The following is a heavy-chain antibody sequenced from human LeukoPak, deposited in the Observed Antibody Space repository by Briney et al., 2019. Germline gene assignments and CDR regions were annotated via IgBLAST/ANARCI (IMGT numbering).Heavy chain of an antibody. CDR2: ISSSSSTI. D-gene: IGHD4-17*01. CDR1: GFTFSSYS. Sequence: GGSLRLSCAASGFTFSSYSMNWVRQAPGKGLEWVSYISSSSSTIYYADSVKGRFTISRDNSKNTLYLQMNSLRAEDTAVYYCAKLTTVTTSDIDYWGQGTLVTVSS. V-gene: IGHV3-48*01. J-gene: IGHJ4*02. CDR3: AKLTTVTTSDIDY.